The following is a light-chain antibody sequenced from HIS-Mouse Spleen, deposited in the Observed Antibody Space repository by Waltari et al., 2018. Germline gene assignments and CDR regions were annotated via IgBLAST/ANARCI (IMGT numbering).Light chain of an antibody. Sequence: SYELTQPPSVSVSPGQTDRNPCPGDALPKKYAYWYQQKSGRAPVLVIYEDSKRPSGIPERFSGSSSGTMATLTISGAQVEDEADYYCYSTDSSGNHRVFGGGTKLTVL. CDR3: YSTDSSGNHRV. V-gene: IGLV3-10*01. CDR2: EDS. CDR1: ALPKKY. J-gene: IGLJ2*01.